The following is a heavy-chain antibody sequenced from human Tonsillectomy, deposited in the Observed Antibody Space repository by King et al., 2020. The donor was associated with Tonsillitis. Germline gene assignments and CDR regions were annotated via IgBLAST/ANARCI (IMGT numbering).Heavy chain of an antibody. CDR1: GFTFSNYG. D-gene: IGHD6-13*01. CDR2: IRYDGSNK. Sequence: VQLVESGGGVVQPGGSLRLSCAASGFTFSNYGIHWVPQAPGKGLEWVAFIRYDGSNKYYADSVKGRFTISRDTSKNTLYLQMNSLRAEDTAVYYCAKDRASGAAGIDYWGQGALVTVSS. CDR3: AKDRASGAAGIDY. V-gene: IGHV3-30*02. J-gene: IGHJ4*02.